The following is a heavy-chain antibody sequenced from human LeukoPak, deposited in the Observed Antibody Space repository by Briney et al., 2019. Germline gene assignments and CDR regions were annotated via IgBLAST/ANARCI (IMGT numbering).Heavy chain of an antibody. CDR1: GFTFSSYS. CDR2: ISSSSSYI. V-gene: IGHV3-21*04. D-gene: IGHD4-23*01. CDR3: ARERGHYGGNLDY. J-gene: IGHJ4*02. Sequence: GGSLRLSCAASGFTFSSYSMNWVRQAPGKGLEWVSSISSSSSYIYYADSVKGRFTISRDNAKNSLYLQMNSLRAEDTALHHCARERGHYGGNLDYWGQGTLVTVSS.